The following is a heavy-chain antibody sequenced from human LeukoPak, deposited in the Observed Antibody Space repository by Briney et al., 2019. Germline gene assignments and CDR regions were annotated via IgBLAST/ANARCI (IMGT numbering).Heavy chain of an antibody. V-gene: IGHV4-39*01. D-gene: IGHD3-3*01. CDR1: GGSITSRSYY. Sequence: SETLSLTCTVSGGSITSRSYYWGWLRQPPGKGLEWLGSIYYSGTTYYNPSLESRVAISVDTSKNQFSLRLTSVTAADTAVYFCARQTGFWSGYQLYFDYWGQGSLVTVSS. J-gene: IGHJ4*02. CDR3: ARQTGFWSGYQLYFDY. CDR2: IYYSGTT.